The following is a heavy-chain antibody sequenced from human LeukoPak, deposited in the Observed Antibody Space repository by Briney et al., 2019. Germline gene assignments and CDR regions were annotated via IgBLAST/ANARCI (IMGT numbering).Heavy chain of an antibody. J-gene: IGHJ4*02. CDR2: ISSSGSTI. CDR3: TRVFYGSGSWSYFDF. Sequence: GGSLRLSCAASGFSFSDYAIYWVRQTPGKGLEWVSYISSSGSTIYYADSVKGRFTISRDNAKNSLYLQMNSLRAEDTAVYYCTRVFYGSGSWSYFDFWGQGTLVTVSS. D-gene: IGHD3-10*01. V-gene: IGHV3-48*03. CDR1: GFSFSDYA.